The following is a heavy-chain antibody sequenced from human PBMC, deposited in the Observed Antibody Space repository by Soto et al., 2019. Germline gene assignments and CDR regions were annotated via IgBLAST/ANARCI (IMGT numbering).Heavy chain of an antibody. CDR1: GGSISSGGYY. V-gene: IGHV4-31*03. D-gene: IGHD5-12*01. CDR3: ARGGTRDGYNYDY. Sequence: SETLSLTCTVSGGSISSGGYYWSWIRQHPGKGLEWIGYIYYSGSTYYNPSLKSRVTISVDTSKNQFSLKLSSVTAADTAVYYCARGGTRDGYNYDYWGQGTLVTVSS. CDR2: IYYSGST. J-gene: IGHJ4*02.